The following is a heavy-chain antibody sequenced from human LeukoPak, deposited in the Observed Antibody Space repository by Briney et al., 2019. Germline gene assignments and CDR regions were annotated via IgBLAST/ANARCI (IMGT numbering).Heavy chain of an antibody. Sequence: PSETLSLTCTVSGYSISSGYYWGWIRQPPGKGLEWIGSIYTSGSTNYNPSLKSRVTISVDTSKNQFSLKLSSVTAADTAVYYCARDRADCSSTSCFNWFDPWGQGTLVTVSS. CDR2: IYTSGST. CDR1: GYSISSGYY. V-gene: IGHV4-38-2*02. CDR3: ARDRADCSSTSCFNWFDP. D-gene: IGHD2-2*01. J-gene: IGHJ5*02.